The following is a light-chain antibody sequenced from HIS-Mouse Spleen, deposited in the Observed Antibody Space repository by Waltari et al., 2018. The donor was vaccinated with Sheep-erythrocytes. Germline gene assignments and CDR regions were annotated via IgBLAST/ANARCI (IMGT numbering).Light chain of an antibody. Sequence: QSALTQPRSVSGSPGQSVTISCTGTSSDVGGSNHVSRYQQHPGKAPKLMIYDVSKRPSGVPDRFSGSKSGNTASLTISGLQAEDEADYYCCSYAGSYTLVFGGGTKLTVL. CDR2: DVS. V-gene: IGLV2-11*01. J-gene: IGLJ2*01. CDR3: CSYAGSYTLV. CDR1: SSDVGGSNH.